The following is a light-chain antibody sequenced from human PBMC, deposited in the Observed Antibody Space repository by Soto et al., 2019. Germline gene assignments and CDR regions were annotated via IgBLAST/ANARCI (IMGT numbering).Light chain of an antibody. Sequence: DIQMTQSPSSLSASVGDRVTIICRASQSISTYLNWSQQKPGQAHRLLIYASSRLQSGFPSRFSGRGSGTDFTLNIISLQPEDFATYYCPHSSYLPYIFGQRTKLEIK. CDR2: ASS. J-gene: IGKJ2*01. CDR1: QSISTY. CDR3: PHSSYLPYI. V-gene: IGKV1-39*01.